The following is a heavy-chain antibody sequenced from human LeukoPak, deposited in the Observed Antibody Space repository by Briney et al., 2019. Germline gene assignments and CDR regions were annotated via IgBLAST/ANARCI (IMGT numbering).Heavy chain of an antibody. CDR2: ISSSSSYI. Sequence: SGGSLRLSCAASGFTFGSYSMNWGRQAPGKGLEWVSSISSSSSYIYYADSVKGRFTISRDNAKNSLYLQMNSLRAEDTAVYYCARGIFYYGSGSYHYWGQGTLVTVSS. J-gene: IGHJ4*02. D-gene: IGHD3-10*01. CDR3: ARGIFYYGSGSYHY. CDR1: GFTFGSYS. V-gene: IGHV3-21*01.